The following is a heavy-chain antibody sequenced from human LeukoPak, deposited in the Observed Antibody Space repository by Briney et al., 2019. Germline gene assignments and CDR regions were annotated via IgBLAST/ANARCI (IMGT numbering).Heavy chain of an antibody. V-gene: IGHV1-69*01. D-gene: IGHD2-8*01. CDR1: GGTFSSYA. J-gene: IGHJ6*02. Sequence: SVKVSCKASGGTFSSYAISWVRQAPGQGLEWMGGIIPIFGTANYAQKFQGRVTITADESTSTAYMELSSLRSEDTAVYYCARGEGSPTGYCTNGVCHYYYYGMDVWGQGTTVTVSS. CDR2: IIPIFGTA. CDR3: ARGEGSPTGYCTNGVCHYYYYGMDV.